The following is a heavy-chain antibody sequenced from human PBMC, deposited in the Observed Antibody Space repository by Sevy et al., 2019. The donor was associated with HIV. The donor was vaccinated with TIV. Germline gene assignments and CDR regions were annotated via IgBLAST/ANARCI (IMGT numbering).Heavy chain of an antibody. CDR2: IRYDGSNK. D-gene: IGHD3-3*01. Sequence: GGSLRLSCAASGFTLSTYGIHWVRQAPGKGLEWVAVIRYDGSNKYYADSVKGRFTMSRDNSKNTLYLQMNSLRAEDTAVYYCARHRLGITISAEWGGGMDVWGQGTTVTVSS. V-gene: IGHV3-33*01. CDR1: GFTLSTYG. J-gene: IGHJ6*02. CDR3: ARHRLGITISAEWGGGMDV.